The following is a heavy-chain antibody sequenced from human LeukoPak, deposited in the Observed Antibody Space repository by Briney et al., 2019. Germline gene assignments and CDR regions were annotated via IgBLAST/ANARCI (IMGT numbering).Heavy chain of an antibody. Sequence: SETLSLACAVYGGSFSGYYWSWIRQPPGKGLEWIGEINHSGSTNYNPSLKSRVTISVDRSKNQFSLKLSSVTAADTAVYYCARVALRGYCSGGSCSSGWFDPWGQGTLVTVSS. CDR1: GGSFSGYY. CDR3: ARVALRGYCSGGSCSSGWFDP. V-gene: IGHV4-34*01. CDR2: INHSGST. D-gene: IGHD2-15*01. J-gene: IGHJ5*02.